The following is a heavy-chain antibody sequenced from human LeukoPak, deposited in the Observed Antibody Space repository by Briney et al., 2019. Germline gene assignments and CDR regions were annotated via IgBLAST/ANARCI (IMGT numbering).Heavy chain of an antibody. J-gene: IGHJ5*02. CDR2: IRSKANNYAT. CDR1: GFTFSGSA. D-gene: IGHD4-23*01. V-gene: IGHV3-73*01. CDR3: TRRFGVNSWWFDP. Sequence: GGSLKLSCAGSGFTFSGSAMHWVRQASGKGLEWVGRIRSKANNYATAYAASVKGRFTISRDDSKNTAYLQMNSLRTEDTAVYYCTRRFGVNSWWFDPWGQGTLVTVSS.